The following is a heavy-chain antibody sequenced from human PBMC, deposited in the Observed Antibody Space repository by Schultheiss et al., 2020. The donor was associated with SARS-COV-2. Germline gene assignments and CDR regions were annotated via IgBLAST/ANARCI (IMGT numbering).Heavy chain of an antibody. CDR2: INPSGGST. D-gene: IGHD6-19*01. V-gene: IGHV1-8*01. Sequence: ASVKVSCKASGYTFTSYDINWVRQAPGQGLEWMGIINPSGGSTSYAQKFQGRVTMTRNTSISTAYMELSRLRSDDTAVYYCARGPGYSSGCPDSWGQGTLVTVSS. CDR1: GYTFTSYD. CDR3: ARGPGYSSGCPDS. J-gene: IGHJ5*01.